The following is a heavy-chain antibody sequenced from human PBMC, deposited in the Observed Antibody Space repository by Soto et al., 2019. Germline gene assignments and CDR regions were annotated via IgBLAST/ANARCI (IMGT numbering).Heavy chain of an antibody. Sequence: SVKVSCKASGGTFSSYAISWARQAPGQGLEWMGGIIPIFGTANYAQKFQGRVTITADESTSTAYMELSSLRSEDTAVYYCADGGPQRRAAPGLIDFWGQGTLVTVSS. J-gene: IGHJ4*02. CDR3: ADGGPQRRAAPGLIDF. V-gene: IGHV1-69*13. CDR2: IIPIFGTA. CDR1: GGTFSSYA. D-gene: IGHD6-25*01.